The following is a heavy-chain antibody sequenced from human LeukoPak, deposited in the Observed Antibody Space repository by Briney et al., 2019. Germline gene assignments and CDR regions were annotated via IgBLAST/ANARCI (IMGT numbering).Heavy chain of an antibody. CDR2: IGATDDST. CDR1: GFNFNNYG. J-gene: IGHJ4*02. V-gene: IGHV3-23*01. D-gene: IGHD5-24*01. CDR3: AKDKGRDGYNAPFGY. Sequence: GGSLRLSCAVSGFNFNNYGVSWVRQAPGKGPEWVSAIGATDDSTYYADSVKGRFTISRDNSRNTVYLQMNSLRAEDTALYYCAKDKGRDGYNAPFGYWGQGTLVTVSS.